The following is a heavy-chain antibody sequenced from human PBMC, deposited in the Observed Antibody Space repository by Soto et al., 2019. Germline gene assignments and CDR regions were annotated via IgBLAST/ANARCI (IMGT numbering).Heavy chain of an antibody. D-gene: IGHD2-2*01. CDR3: ARTIVVVPAASGYYFDY. V-gene: IGHV4-31*03. J-gene: IGHJ4*02. Sequence: SETLCLTCTVSGGSISSGGYYWSWIRQHPGKGLEWIGYIYYSGSTYYNPSLKSRVTISVDTSKNQFSLKLSSVTAADTAVYYCARTIVVVPAASGYYFDYWGQGTLVTVSS. CDR2: IYYSGST. CDR1: GGSISSGGYY.